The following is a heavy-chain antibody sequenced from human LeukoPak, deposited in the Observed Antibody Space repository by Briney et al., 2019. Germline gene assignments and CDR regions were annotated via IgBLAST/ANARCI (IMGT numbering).Heavy chain of an antibody. J-gene: IGHJ3*02. Sequence: ASVKVSCKASGYTFTGYYMHWVRQAPGLGLEWMGWINPNSGGTNYAQKFQGRVTMTRDTSISTAYMELSRLRSDDTAVYYCARGRSEWLSDAFDIWGQGTMVTVSS. CDR3: ARGRSEWLSDAFDI. CDR1: GYTFTGYY. V-gene: IGHV1-2*02. D-gene: IGHD3-3*01. CDR2: INPNSGGT.